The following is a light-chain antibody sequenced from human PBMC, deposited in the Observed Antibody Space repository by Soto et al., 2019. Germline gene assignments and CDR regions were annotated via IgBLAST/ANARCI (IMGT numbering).Light chain of an antibody. CDR1: QSVSSY. Sequence: EIVLTQSPATLSLSPGERATLSCRASQSVSSYLAWSQQKPGQAPRLLIYDASNRATGIPDRFSDSGAGTDFTLTISSLEPEDFVVYYCQQGSNWPPGGGFTCGPGTKVDIK. V-gene: IGKV3-11*01. CDR2: DAS. J-gene: IGKJ3*01. CDR3: QQGSNWPPGGGFT.